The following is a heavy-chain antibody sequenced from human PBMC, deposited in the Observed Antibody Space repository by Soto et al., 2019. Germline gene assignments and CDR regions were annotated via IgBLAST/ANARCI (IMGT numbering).Heavy chain of an antibody. Sequence: QVQLQESGPGLVKPSQTLSLTCTVSGGSISSGGYYWSWIRQPPGKGLEWIGYIYYSGSTYYNPFLESRVTISVDTSKNQCSLKLSSVTAADTAVYYCARDRRFCLDVWGKGTTVTVSS. CDR2: IYYSGST. CDR3: ARDRRFCLDV. D-gene: IGHD3-3*01. J-gene: IGHJ6*04. CDR1: GGSISSGGYY. V-gene: IGHV4-31*03.